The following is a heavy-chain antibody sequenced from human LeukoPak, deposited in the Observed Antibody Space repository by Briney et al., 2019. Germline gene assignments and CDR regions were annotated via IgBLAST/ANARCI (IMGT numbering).Heavy chain of an antibody. CDR3: ARVGGVGVATIGTFDY. V-gene: IGHV4-39*07. CDR1: GGSISSSSYY. J-gene: IGHJ4*02. D-gene: IGHD5-12*01. CDR2: IYYSGST. Sequence: SETLSLTCTVSGGSISSSSYYWGWIRQPPGKGLEWIGSIYYSGSTYYNPSLKSRVTISVDTSKNQFSLKLSSVTAADTAVYYCARVGGVGVATIGTFDYWGQGTLVTVSS.